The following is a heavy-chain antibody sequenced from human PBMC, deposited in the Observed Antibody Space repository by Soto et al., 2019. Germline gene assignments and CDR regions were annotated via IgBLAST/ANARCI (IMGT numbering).Heavy chain of an antibody. J-gene: IGHJ4*02. CDR2: ISGSGGST. CDR1: GFTFSSYA. D-gene: IGHD1-1*01. CDR3: TLQLSGRY. Sequence: PGGSLRLSCSASGFTFSSYAMHWVRQAPGKGLEWVSTISGSGGSTYYADSVKGRFTVSRDNSKNTLYLQMNSLRAEDTALYYCTLQLSGRYWGQGTLVTVSS. V-gene: IGHV3-23*01.